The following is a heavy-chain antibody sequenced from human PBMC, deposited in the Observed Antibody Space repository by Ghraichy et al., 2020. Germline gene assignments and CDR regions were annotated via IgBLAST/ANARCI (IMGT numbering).Heavy chain of an antibody. CDR1: GFKFSNFG. D-gene: IGHD6-19*01. V-gene: IGHV3-30*02. CDR3: AKVCGGSSGFWYDY. CDR2: IRYDGSDI. J-gene: IGHJ4*02. Sequence: GGSLRLSCAASGFKFSNFGMHWVRQAPGKGLEWVAFIRYDGSDIYYSDSVKGRFTISRDNSKNTLYLEMHSLRSEDTAVYYCAKVCGGSSGFWYDYWGQGPLVTVSS.